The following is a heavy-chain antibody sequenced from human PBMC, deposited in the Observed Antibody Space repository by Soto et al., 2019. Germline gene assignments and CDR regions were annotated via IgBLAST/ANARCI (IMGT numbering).Heavy chain of an antibody. CDR1: DYSISSAYD. Sequence: SEPLALTCTVSDYSISSAYDWGLIRQPPVKGLEWIGSIYHSGSTYYNPSLKSRVTISVDTSKNQFSLKLSSVTAADTAVYYCARDYARWSYYYDSSGYPDYFDYWGQGNLVTGSS. D-gene: IGHD3-22*01. CDR3: ARDYARWSYYYDSSGYPDYFDY. CDR2: IYHSGST. V-gene: IGHV4-38-2*02. J-gene: IGHJ4*02.